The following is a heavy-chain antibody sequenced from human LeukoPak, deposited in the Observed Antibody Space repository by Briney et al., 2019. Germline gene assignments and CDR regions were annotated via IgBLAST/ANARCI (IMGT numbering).Heavy chain of an antibody. CDR2: ISSSGDTI. J-gene: IGHJ4*02. CDR3: AKVSTPTT. V-gene: IGHV3-48*03. Sequence: GGSLRLSCAASGFTFSSSEMNWVRQGPGKGLEWVSYISSSGDTIYYADSVKGRFTISRDNSKNTLYLQMNSLRAEDTAVYYCAKVSTPTTWGQGTLVTVSS. D-gene: IGHD1-1*01. CDR1: GFTFSSSE.